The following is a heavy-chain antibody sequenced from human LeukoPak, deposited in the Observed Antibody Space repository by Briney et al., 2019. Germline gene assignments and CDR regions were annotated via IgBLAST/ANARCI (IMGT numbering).Heavy chain of an antibody. Sequence: RSGGSLRLSCAASGSTFSSYSRNWVRQAPGKGLEWVSYITSSSGTIYYADSVRGRFTISRDNVKNSLYLQMNSLRDEDTAVYDCPRVWGYYGDYWGQGTLVTVSS. J-gene: IGHJ4*02. CDR1: GSTFSSYS. CDR3: PRVWGYYGDY. D-gene: IGHD3-10*01. CDR2: ITSSSGTI. V-gene: IGHV3-48*02.